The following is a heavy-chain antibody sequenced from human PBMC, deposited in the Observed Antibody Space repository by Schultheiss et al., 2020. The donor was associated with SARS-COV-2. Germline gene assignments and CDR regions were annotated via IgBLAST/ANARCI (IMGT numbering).Heavy chain of an antibody. V-gene: IGHV4-34*01. CDR2: IYYSGST. J-gene: IGHJ6*02. CDR1: GGSFSGYY. D-gene: IGHD7-27*01. CDR3: ARGPPQTGSYYYYGMDV. Sequence: SQTLSLTCAVYGGSFSGYYWSWIRQPPGKGLEWIGSIYYSGSTYYNPSLKSRVTISVDTSKNQFSLKLSSVTAADTAVYYCARGPPQTGSYYYYGMDVWGQGTTVTVSS.